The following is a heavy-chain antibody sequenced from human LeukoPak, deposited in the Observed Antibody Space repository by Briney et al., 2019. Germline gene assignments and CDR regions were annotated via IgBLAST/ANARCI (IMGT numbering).Heavy chain of an antibody. CDR1: GFIFSSYA. CDR3: ARSPGYSYGMDV. V-gene: IGHV3-30-3*01. J-gene: IGHJ6*02. D-gene: IGHD2-15*01. CDR2: ISYDGSNK. Sequence: GGSLRLSCAASGFIFSSYAMHWVRQAPGKGLEWVAVISYDGSNKYYADSVKGRFTISRDNSKNTLYLQMNSLRAEDTAVYYCARSPGYSYGMDVWGQGTTVTVSS.